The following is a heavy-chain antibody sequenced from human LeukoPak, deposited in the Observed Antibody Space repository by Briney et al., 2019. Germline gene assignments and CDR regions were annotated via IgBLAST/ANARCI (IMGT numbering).Heavy chain of an antibody. CDR2: ISAYNGNT. CDR3: ARDHNYMDV. Sequence: GSVKVSCKASGYTYTSYGISWLRQAAGQGLDWMGWISAYNGNTNYAQKLQGRVTMTTDTSTSTAYMELRSLRSDDTVVYYCARDHNYMDVWGKGTTVTVSS. J-gene: IGHJ6*03. CDR1: GYTYTSYG. V-gene: IGHV1-18*01.